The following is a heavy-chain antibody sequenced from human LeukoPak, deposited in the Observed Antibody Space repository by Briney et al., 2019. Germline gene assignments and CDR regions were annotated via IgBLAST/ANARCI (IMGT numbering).Heavy chain of an antibody. CDR3: AREDSDCSGGSCYVDY. J-gene: IGHJ4*02. CDR2: ISGSGGST. D-gene: IGHD2-15*01. CDR1: GFTFSSYA. V-gene: IGHV3-23*01. Sequence: GGSLRLSCAASGFTFSSYAMSWVRQAPGKGLEWVSAISGSGGSTYYADSVKGRFTISRDNSENSLYLQMNSLRAEDTAVYYCAREDSDCSGGSCYVDYWGQGTLVTVSS.